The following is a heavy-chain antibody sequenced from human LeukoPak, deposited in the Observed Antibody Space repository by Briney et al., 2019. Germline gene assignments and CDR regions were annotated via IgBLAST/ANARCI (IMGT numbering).Heavy chain of an antibody. Sequence: GGSLRLSCAASGFTFSTYAMNWVRQAPGRGLEWVSYISSSGNTMYYADSVKGRFTISRDNSKNTLYLQMNSLRAEDTAVYYCARVVGAQLFDYWGQGTLVTVSS. V-gene: IGHV3-48*01. CDR1: GFTFSTYA. D-gene: IGHD2-15*01. CDR3: ARVVGAQLFDY. CDR2: ISSSGNTM. J-gene: IGHJ4*02.